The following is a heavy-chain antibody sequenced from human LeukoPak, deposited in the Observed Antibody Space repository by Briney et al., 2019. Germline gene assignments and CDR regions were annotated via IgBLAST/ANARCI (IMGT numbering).Heavy chain of an antibody. CDR3: ARDNSGSYPNYYYYGMDV. J-gene: IGHJ6*02. D-gene: IGHD1-26*01. CDR1: GGTFSSYA. V-gene: IGHV1-69*13. CDR2: IIPIFGTA. Sequence: ASVKVSCKASGGTFSSYAISWVRQAPGQGLEWMGGIIPIFGTANYAQKFQGRVTITADESTSTAYMELSSLRSEDTAVYYCARDNSGSYPNYYYYGMDVWGQGTTVTVFS.